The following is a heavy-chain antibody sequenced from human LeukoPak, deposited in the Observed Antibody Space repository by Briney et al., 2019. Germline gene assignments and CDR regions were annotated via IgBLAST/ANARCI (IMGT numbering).Heavy chain of an antibody. CDR1: GGSIDSYY. V-gene: IGHV4-59*13. CDR3: ARDKGTGWVDGFDI. J-gene: IGHJ3*02. D-gene: IGHD6-19*01. Sequence: SETLSLTCTVSGGSIDSYYWSWIRQPPMKGLEWIGYISYSGSTKYNPSLNSRVTISVDTSKNQFSLNLSSVTAVDTALYYCARDKGTGWVDGFDIWGQGAMVIVSS. CDR2: ISYSGST.